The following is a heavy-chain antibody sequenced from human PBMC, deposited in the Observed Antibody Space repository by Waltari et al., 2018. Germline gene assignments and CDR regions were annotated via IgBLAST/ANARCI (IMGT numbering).Heavy chain of an antibody. CDR1: GVSITSNRHY. V-gene: IGHV4-39*01. CDR2: GSYSGTT. CDR3: ATYIGASVGTAAFDV. J-gene: IGHJ3*01. D-gene: IGHD5-12*01. Sequence: QLQLQESGPRLVRPSETLSLICRVSGVSITSNRHYWAWIRQSPGQGLEWIGAGSYSGTTSISPSLKSRVSVSRGTSKNQVSLILGSVTAADMAVYYCATYIGASVGTAAFDVWGQGTMVTVSS.